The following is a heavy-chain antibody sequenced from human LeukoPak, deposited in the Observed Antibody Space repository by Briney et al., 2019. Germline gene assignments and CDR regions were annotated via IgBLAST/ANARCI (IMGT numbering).Heavy chain of an antibody. CDR1: GGTFSSYA. J-gene: IGHJ4*02. D-gene: IGHD3-16*01. CDR2: IIPIFGTA. CDR3: ARALLGEYYFDY. V-gene: IGHV1-69*05. Sequence: SVKVSCXASGGTFSSYAISWVRRAPGQGLEWMGRIIPIFGTANYAQKFQGRVTITTDESTSTAYMELSSLRSEDTAVYYCARALLGEYYFDYWGQGTLVTVSS.